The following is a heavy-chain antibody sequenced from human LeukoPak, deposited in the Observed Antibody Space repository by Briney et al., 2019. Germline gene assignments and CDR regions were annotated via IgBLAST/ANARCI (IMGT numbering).Heavy chain of an antibody. D-gene: IGHD1-1*01. J-gene: IGHJ5*02. Sequence: SETLSLTSTVSGGSISGSSYYWGWIRQPPGKGLECIGGIYYSGSTYYNPSLKSRVTISVDTSKNQFSLKLSSVTAADTTVYYCARITTGTRFIDPWGQGTLVTVSS. CDR2: IYYSGST. V-gene: IGHV4-39*07. CDR1: GGSISGSSYY. CDR3: ARITTGTRFIDP.